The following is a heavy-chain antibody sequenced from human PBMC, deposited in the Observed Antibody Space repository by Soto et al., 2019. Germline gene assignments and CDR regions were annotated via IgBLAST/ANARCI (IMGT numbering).Heavy chain of an antibody. D-gene: IGHD3-16*01. CDR1: GFTVSSNY. Sequence: NPAGGSLRLSCAASGFTVSSNYMSWVRQAPGKGLEWVSVIYSGGSTYYADSVKGRFTISRDNSKNTLYLQMNSLRAEDTAVYYCARDWALDYWGQGTLVTVSS. CDR2: IYSGGST. J-gene: IGHJ4*02. CDR3: ARDWALDY. V-gene: IGHV3-53*01.